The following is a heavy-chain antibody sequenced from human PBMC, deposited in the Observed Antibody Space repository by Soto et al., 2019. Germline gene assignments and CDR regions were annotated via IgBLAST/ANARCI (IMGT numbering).Heavy chain of an antibody. J-gene: IGHJ6*02. Sequence: QVQLVQSGAEVKKPGASVKVSCKASGYTFTSYGISWVRQAPGQGLEWMGWISAYNGNTNYAQKLQGRVTMTTDTXTXTXXMELRSLRSDDTAVYYCARDGGGDILTGRGRGMDVWGQGTTVTVSS. CDR3: ARDGGGDILTGRGRGMDV. D-gene: IGHD3-9*01. CDR1: GYTFTSYG. CDR2: ISAYNGNT. V-gene: IGHV1-18*01.